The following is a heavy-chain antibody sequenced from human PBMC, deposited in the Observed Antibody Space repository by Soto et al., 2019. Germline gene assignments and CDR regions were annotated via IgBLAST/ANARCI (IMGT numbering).Heavy chain of an antibody. Sequence: QVQLVESGGGVVQPGRTLRRSCAASGFTFSSYGMHWVRQAPGKGLEWVAVISYDGSNKYYADSVKGRFTISRDNSKNTLYLQMNSLRAEDTAVYYCSCITMVRGVPYWGQGTLVTVSS. V-gene: IGHV3-30*03. CDR1: GFTFSSYG. D-gene: IGHD3-10*01. CDR3: SCITMVRGVPY. CDR2: ISYDGSNK. J-gene: IGHJ4*02.